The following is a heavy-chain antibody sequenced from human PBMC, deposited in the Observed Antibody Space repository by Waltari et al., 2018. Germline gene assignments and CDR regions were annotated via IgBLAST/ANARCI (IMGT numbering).Heavy chain of an antibody. CDR3: AKGSLNCGGDCYGY. CDR2: ISGSGGST. Sequence: EVQLVESGGGLVQPGGSLRLSCAASGFTFSSYAMGWFRPAPGKGLEWVSAISGSGGSTYYADSVKGRFTISRDNSKNTLYLQMNSLRAEDTAVYYCAKGSLNCGGDCYGYWGQGTLVTVSS. CDR1: GFTFSSYA. D-gene: IGHD2-21*01. V-gene: IGHV3-23*04. J-gene: IGHJ4*02.